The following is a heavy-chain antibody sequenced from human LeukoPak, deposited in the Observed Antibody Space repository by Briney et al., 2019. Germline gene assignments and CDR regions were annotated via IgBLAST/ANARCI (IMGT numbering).Heavy chain of an antibody. CDR1: GYTFTGYY. V-gene: IGHV1-2*02. D-gene: IGHD3-9*01. Sequence: ASVKVSCKASGYTFTGYYMHWVRQAPGQGLEWMGWINPNSGGTNYAQKFQGRVTMTRDTSISTAYMELSRLRSDDTAVYYCARDIFHDILTGYYVGNYYYYYGMDVWGQGTTVTVSS. CDR3: ARDIFHDILTGYYVGNYYYYYGMDV. J-gene: IGHJ6*02. CDR2: INPNSGGT.